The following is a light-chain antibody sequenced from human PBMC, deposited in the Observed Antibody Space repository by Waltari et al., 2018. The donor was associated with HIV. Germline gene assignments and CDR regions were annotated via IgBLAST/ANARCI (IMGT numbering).Light chain of an antibody. CDR3: CSYAGRYTWV. CDR2: DVT. CDR1: SSDVGGYNY. V-gene: IGLV2-11*01. J-gene: IGLJ3*02. Sequence: QSALTQPRSVSGSPGQSVTISCSGTSSDVGGYNYVSWYQQHPGKAPKLMIYDVTERPSGVPDRFSGSKSGNTASLTISGLQADDEADYYCCSYAGRYTWVFGGGTELTVL.